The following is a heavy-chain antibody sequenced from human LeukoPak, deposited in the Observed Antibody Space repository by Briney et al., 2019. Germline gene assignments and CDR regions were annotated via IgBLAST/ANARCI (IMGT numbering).Heavy chain of an antibody. CDR2: IYTSGST. D-gene: IGHD6-19*01. J-gene: IGHJ5*02. V-gene: IGHV4-61*02. CDR1: GGSISSGSYY. Sequence: PSETLSLTCTVSGGSISSGSYYWSWIRQPAGKGLEWIGRIYTSGSTNYNPSLKSRVTISVDTSKNQFSLKLSSVTAADTAVYYCARGRAHDSSGWYPEFHNWFDPWGQGTLVTVSS. CDR3: ARGRAHDSSGWYPEFHNWFDP.